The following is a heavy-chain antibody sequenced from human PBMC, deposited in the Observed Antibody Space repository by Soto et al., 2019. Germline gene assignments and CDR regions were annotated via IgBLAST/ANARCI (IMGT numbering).Heavy chain of an antibody. CDR1: GDSIKNYY. V-gene: IGHV4-59*01. J-gene: IGHJ4*02. D-gene: IGHD6-19*01. CDR3: ARVVAVTGTRGYYLDY. CDR2: VYHSGIT. Sequence: SETLSLICTVSGDSIKNYYWSWLRQPPGKGLEWIGYVYHSGITNYNPSLKSRVTISVDTSKNQFSLKLNSMTAADTAMYYCARVVAVTGTRGYYLDYWGQGTLVTVSS.